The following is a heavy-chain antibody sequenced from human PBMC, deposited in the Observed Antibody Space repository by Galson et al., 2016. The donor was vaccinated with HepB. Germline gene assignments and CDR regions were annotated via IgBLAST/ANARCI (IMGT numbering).Heavy chain of an antibody. CDR3: ARWREDYQGSGRTFDY. J-gene: IGHJ4*02. CDR1: NDSITSIYW. D-gene: IGHD3-10*01. CDR2: TYHSGTT. Sequence: ETLSLTCAVSNDSITSIYWWNWVRQTPGKGLEWIGETYHSGTTNYNPSLKSRGTISIDKSKNQFSLKLTSVTAADTAVYYCARWREDYQGSGRTFDYWGQGTLVTVSS. V-gene: IGHV4-4*02.